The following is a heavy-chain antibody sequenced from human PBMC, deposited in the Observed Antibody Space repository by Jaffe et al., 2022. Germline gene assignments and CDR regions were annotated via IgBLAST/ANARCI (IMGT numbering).Heavy chain of an antibody. V-gene: IGHV1-2*02. CDR3: ARGPWLSYYGSGSYSGEYYYYYMDV. Sequence: QVQLVQSGAEVKKPGASVKVSCKASGYTFTGYYMHWVRQAPGQGLEWMGWINPNSGGTNYAQKFQGRVTMTRDTSISTAYMELSRLRSDDTAVYYCARGPWLSYYGSGSYSGEYYYYYMDVWGKGTTVTVSS. D-gene: IGHD3-10*01. CDR2: INPNSGGT. CDR1: GYTFTGYY. J-gene: IGHJ6*03.